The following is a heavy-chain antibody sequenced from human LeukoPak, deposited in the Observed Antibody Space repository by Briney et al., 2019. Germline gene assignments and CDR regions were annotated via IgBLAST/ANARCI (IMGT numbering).Heavy chain of an antibody. CDR2: ISGSGGST. CDR1: GFTFSSYA. Sequence: PGGSLRLSCEASGFTFSSYAMSWVRQAPGKGLEWVSAISGSGGSTYYADSVKGRFTISRDNSKNTLYLQMNSLRAEDTAVYYCAKDRSLDYYDSSGYYFGFDYWGQGTLVTVSS. D-gene: IGHD3-22*01. V-gene: IGHV3-23*01. J-gene: IGHJ4*02. CDR3: AKDRSLDYYDSSGYYFGFDY.